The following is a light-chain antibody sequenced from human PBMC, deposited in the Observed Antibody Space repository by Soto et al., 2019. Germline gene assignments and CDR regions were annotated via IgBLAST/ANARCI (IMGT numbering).Light chain of an antibody. CDR2: GAS. V-gene: IGKV3-20*01. CDR1: QSIRSHY. Sequence: EILLTQSPATLPLSPGERATLSCRASQSIRSHYLAWYQQKPGHAPSLLIYGASSRATGIPDRLSGSESGTDFTLSISRLEPEDFAVYYCQQYGSSVTFGQGTKVDIK. J-gene: IGKJ1*01. CDR3: QQYGSSVT.